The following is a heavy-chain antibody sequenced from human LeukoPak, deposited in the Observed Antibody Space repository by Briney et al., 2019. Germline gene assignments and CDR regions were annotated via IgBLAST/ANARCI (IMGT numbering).Heavy chain of an antibody. CDR2: IYSGDTT. CDR3: ARVLWNGDYPRFDY. V-gene: IGHV3-53*01. CDR1: GFSVSSNY. Sequence: GGSLRLSCAASGFSVSSNYMNWVRQAPGKGQEWVSIIYSGDTTYYADSVKGRFTISRDNSKNTLYLQMNSLRDEDTAVYYCARVLWNGDYPRFDYWGQGTLVTVSS. J-gene: IGHJ4*02. D-gene: IGHD4-17*01.